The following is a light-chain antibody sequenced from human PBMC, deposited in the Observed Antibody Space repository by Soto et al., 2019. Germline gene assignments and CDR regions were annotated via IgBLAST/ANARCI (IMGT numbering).Light chain of an antibody. CDR1: QSLGGN. CDR3: QQYNSWPPIT. CDR2: RAS. J-gene: IGKJ5*01. Sequence: EMVMTQSPATLAVSPGDTATLSCRASQSLGGNLAWYQQKPGQAPRLLIFRASSRAKGVPARFSASGSGTEFTRTISGLQSEDFAVYYCQQYNSWPPITFGQGTRLEIK. V-gene: IGKV3-15*01.